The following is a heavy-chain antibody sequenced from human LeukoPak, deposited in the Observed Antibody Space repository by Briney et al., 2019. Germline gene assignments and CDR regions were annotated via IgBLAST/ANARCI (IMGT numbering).Heavy chain of an antibody. V-gene: IGHV3-7*01. CDR1: GFTFSSYG. CDR3: AAGTGYLIEK. D-gene: IGHD2-15*01. Sequence: GRSLRLSCAASGFTFSSYGMHWVRQSPGKGLEWVDNIRQDGTEKNYVDSVKGRFIISRDNAKNSLYLQMNSLRAEDTAVYYCAAGTGYLIEKWGQGTLVAVSS. CDR2: IRQDGTEK. J-gene: IGHJ4*02.